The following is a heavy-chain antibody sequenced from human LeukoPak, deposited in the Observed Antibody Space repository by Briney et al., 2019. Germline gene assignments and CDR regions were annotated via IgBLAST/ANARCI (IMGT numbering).Heavy chain of an antibody. CDR3: ARDLGQFLEWLSKPSYFDY. J-gene: IGHJ4*02. Sequence: GGSLRLSCAVSGFTFDDYGMSWVRQAPGKGLEWVSGINWNGGSTGYADSVKGRFTISRDNAKNSLYLQMNSLRAEDTALYYCARDLGQFLEWLSKPSYFDYWGQGTLVTVSS. CDR2: INWNGGST. CDR1: GFTFDDYG. D-gene: IGHD3-3*01. V-gene: IGHV3-20*04.